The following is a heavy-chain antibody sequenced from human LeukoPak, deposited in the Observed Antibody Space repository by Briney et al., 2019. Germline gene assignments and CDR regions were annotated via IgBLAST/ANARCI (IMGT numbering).Heavy chain of an antibody. Sequence: SETLYLTCAVYGGSFSGYYWSWIRQPPGRGLEWIGEISQSGSTNYNPSLKSRITMSVDTSKNQFSLQLRSMTAADTAVYFCARATDDEFYLYYGMDVWGQGTTVTVSS. J-gene: IGHJ6*02. CDR1: GGSFSGYY. CDR2: ISQSGST. D-gene: IGHD3-16*01. CDR3: ARATDDEFYLYYGMDV. V-gene: IGHV4-34*01.